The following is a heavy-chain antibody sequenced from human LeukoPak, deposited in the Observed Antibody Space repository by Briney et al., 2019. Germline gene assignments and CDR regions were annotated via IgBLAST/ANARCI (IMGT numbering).Heavy chain of an antibody. CDR2: IYWDDGK. V-gene: IGHV2-5*02. D-gene: IGHD3-22*01. Sequence: SGPTLVNPTQTLTLTCTFCGFSLSSYGVGVGWIRQPPGKALEWLALIYWDDGKRYSPSLKSRLTITKATSKNQVVFTMTDMDPVDTATFYCARMNSSGPIDYWGQGTLVTVPS. J-gene: IGHJ4*02. CDR1: GFSLSSYGVG. CDR3: ARMNSSGPIDY.